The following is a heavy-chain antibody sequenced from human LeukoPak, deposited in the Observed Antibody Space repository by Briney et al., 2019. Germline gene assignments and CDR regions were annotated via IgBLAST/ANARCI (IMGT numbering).Heavy chain of an antibody. D-gene: IGHD2-2*01. J-gene: IGHJ6*03. CDR2: IYHSGST. V-gene: IGHV4-39*01. CDR3: ARLTRYIVVVPAAIDYYMDV. Sequence: SETLSLTCTVSGGSISSSSYYWGWIRQPPGKGLEWIGSIYHSGSTYYNPSLKSRVTISVDTSKNQFSLKLSSVTAADTAVYYCARLTRYIVVVPAAIDYYMDVWGKGTTVNVSS. CDR1: GGSISSSSYY.